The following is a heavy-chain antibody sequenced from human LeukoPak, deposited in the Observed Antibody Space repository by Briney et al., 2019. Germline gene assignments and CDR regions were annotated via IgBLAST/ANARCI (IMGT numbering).Heavy chain of an antibody. Sequence: SETLSLTCAVYGGSFSGYYWGWIRQPPGKGLEWIGEINHSGSTNYNPSLKSRVTISVDTSKNQFSLKLSSVTAADTAVYYCARGGYYGSGSYYRSFDYWGQGTLVTVSS. V-gene: IGHV4-34*01. J-gene: IGHJ4*02. CDR1: GGSFSGYY. D-gene: IGHD3-10*01. CDR2: INHSGST. CDR3: ARGGYYGSGSYYRSFDY.